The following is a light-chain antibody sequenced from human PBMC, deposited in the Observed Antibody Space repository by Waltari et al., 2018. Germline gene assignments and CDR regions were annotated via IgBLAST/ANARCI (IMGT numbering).Light chain of an antibody. CDR3: QTWGTGIWV. CDR2: VNSDGSH. CDR1: SGHSSHV. Sequence: QLVLTQSPSASASLGASVKITCTLRSGHSSHVVAWHPQQPEKGPRYLMKVNSDGSHSKGDGIPDRFSGSSSGAERYLTISSLQSDDEADYYCQTWGTGIWVFGGGTRLTVL. V-gene: IGLV4-69*01. J-gene: IGLJ3*02.